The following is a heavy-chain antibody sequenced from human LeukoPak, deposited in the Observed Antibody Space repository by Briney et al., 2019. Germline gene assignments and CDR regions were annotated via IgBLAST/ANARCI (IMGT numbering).Heavy chain of an antibody. CDR2: IKSKTDGGTT. Sequence: PGGSLRLSCAASGFTFSNAWMSWVRQAPGKGLEWVGRIKSKTDGGTTDYAAPVKGRFTISRDDSKNTLYLQMNSLKTEDTAVYYCTYPWNPVITMLVDYWGQGTLVTVSS. CDR3: TYPWNPVITMLVDY. J-gene: IGHJ4*02. D-gene: IGHD3-10*02. CDR1: GFTFSNAW. V-gene: IGHV3-15*01.